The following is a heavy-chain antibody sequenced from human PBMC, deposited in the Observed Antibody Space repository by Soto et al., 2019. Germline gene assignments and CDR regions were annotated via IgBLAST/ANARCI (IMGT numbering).Heavy chain of an antibody. Sequence: GGSLRLSCAASGFTFSNAWMSWVRQAPGKGLEWVGRIKSKTDGGTTDYAAPVKGRFTISRDDSKNTLYLQMNSLKTEDTAVYYCTTDHPYYCSGGSCYNSFAEYFQHWGQGTLVTVSS. V-gene: IGHV3-15*01. CDR3: TTDHPYYCSGGSCYNSFAEYFQH. J-gene: IGHJ1*01. CDR1: GFTFSNAW. D-gene: IGHD2-15*01. CDR2: IKSKTDGGTT.